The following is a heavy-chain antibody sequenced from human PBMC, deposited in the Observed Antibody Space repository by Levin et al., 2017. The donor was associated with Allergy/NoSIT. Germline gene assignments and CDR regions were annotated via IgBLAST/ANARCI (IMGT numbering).Heavy chain of an antibody. J-gene: IGHJ4*02. CDR3: ARAEVGSEH. CDR1: GGSISSGSYY. Sequence: SQTLSLTCKVSGGSISSGSYYWSWIRQPAAKGLEWIGRIYSSGSANYNPSLKSRVTISVDTSKNQFSLKLSSVAAADTAVYYCARAEVGSEHWGQGTLVTVSS. D-gene: IGHD3-10*01. CDR2: IYSSGSA. V-gene: IGHV4-61*02.